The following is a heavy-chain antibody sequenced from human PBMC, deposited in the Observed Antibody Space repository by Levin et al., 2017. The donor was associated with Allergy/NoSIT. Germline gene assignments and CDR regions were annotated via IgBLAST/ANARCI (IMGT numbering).Heavy chain of an antibody. Sequence: ASVKVSCKASGYTFTGYYMHWVRQAPGQGLEWMGWINPNSGGTNYAQKFQGRVTMTRDTSISTAYMELSRLRSDDTAVYYCAREAALYSSGYYGPAPDYFDYWGQGTLVTVSS. CDR3: AREAALYSSGYYGPAPDYFDY. J-gene: IGHJ4*02. CDR1: GYTFTGYY. CDR2: INPNSGGT. V-gene: IGHV1-2*02. D-gene: IGHD3-22*01.